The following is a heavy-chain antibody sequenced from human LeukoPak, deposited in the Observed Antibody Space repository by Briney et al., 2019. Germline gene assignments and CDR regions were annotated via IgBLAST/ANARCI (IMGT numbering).Heavy chain of an antibody. CDR2: ISWNSGSI. CDR1: GFTFDDYA. D-gene: IGHD6-19*01. CDR3: TRHSGSG. V-gene: IGHV3-9*01. J-gene: IGHJ4*02. Sequence: GRSLRLSCAASGFTFDDYAMHWVRQAPGKGLEWVSGISWNSGSIGYADSVKGRFTISRDNAKNSLYLQMNSLRAEDTAVYYCTRHSGSGWGQGTLVTVSS.